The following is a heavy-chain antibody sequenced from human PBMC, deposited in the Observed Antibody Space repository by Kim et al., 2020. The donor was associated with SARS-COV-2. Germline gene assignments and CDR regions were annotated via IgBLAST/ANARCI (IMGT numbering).Heavy chain of an antibody. CDR3: AGGGGAYYS. CDR2: TYYRSRWYN. J-gene: IGHJ4*02. V-gene: IGHV6-1*01. D-gene: IGHD2-21*01. CDR1: GDSVSSNSLA. Sequence: SQTLSLTCGISGDSVSSNSLAWNWIRQSPSRGLEWLGTTYYRSRWYNDYAVSVKSRITINPDTSKNQFSLHLNSVTPEDTAVYYCAGGGGAYYSWGQGTLVTVSS.